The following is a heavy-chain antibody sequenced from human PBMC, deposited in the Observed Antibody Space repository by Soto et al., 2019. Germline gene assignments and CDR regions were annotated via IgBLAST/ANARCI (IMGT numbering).Heavy chain of an antibody. J-gene: IGHJ4*02. CDR3: ARDAEWEYYFDY. Sequence: QVQLLQSGAEVKKPGASVKVSCKASGYTFSSYGITWVRQAPGQGLEWMGWISADNADTNCAQKLQGRVTMTADTSTTTAYRELRGLRSDDTAVYYCARDAEWEYYFDYWVQGTLVTVSS. CDR1: GYTFSSYG. CDR2: ISADNADT. V-gene: IGHV1-18*01. D-gene: IGHD1-26*01.